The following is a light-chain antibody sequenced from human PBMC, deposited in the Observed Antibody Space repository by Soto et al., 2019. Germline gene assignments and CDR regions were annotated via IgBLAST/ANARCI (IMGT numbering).Light chain of an antibody. CDR2: GAS. V-gene: IGKV1-39*01. CDR1: QSISTY. Sequence: DLQMTQSPSSLSASVGDRVTITCRASQSISTYLNWYQQKPGKAPSVLIYGASSLRSGVPSRFRGSGSGTHFTLTISSLQPEDFATYFCQQIYSTPTYTFGQGTKLEIK. CDR3: QQIYSTPTYT. J-gene: IGKJ2*01.